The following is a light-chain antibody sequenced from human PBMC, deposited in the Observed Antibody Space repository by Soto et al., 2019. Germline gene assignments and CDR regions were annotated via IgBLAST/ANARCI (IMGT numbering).Light chain of an antibody. J-gene: IGLJ2*01. CDR3: QSYDSSLSGYVV. V-gene: IGLV1-40*01. CDR2: GNS. Sequence: QSVLTQPPSVSGAPGQRVTISCTGSSSNIGAGYDVHWYQQLPGTAPKLLIYGNSNRPSGVADRFSGSKSGPSASLAITGLQAEDEADYYCQSYDSSLSGYVVFGGGTKLTVL. CDR1: SSNIGAGYD.